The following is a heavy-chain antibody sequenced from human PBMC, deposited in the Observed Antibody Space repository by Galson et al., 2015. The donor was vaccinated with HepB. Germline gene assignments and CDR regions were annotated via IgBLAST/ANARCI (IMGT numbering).Heavy chain of an antibody. D-gene: IGHD7-27*01. CDR2: INPGGGQT. CDR1: GYTFTTYY. CDR3: VRDANWGPQDYFDY. Sequence: SVKVSCKASGYTFTTYYMHWVRQAPGHGLEWMGVINPGGGQTNYAPKFQGRVTMTRDTSTSTVYMGVSSLRSEDTAVYFCVRDANWGPQDYFDYWGQGTLVTVSS. V-gene: IGHV1-46*01. J-gene: IGHJ4*02.